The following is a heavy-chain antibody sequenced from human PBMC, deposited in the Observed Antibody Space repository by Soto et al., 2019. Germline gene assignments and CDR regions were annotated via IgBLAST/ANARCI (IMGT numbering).Heavy chain of an antibody. CDR1: GGTFSSYT. V-gene: IGHV1-69*02. J-gene: IGHJ4*02. CDR3: ARSYYDSSGYYFGNDY. Sequence: QVQLVQSGAEVKKPGSSVKVSCKASGGTFSSYTISWVRQAPGQGLEWMGRIIPILGIANYAQKFQGRVTITADKSTSTAYMELSSLRSEDTAVYYCARSYYDSSGYYFGNDYWGQGTLVTVSS. CDR2: IIPILGIA. D-gene: IGHD3-22*01.